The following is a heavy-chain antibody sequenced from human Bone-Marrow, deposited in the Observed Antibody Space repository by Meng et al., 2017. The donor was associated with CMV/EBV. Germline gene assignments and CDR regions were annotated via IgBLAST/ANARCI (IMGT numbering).Heavy chain of an antibody. D-gene: IGHD3-22*01. CDR2: IYYSGST. CDR3: ANYYDSSGYGIDI. V-gene: IGHV4-59*01. J-gene: IGHJ3*02. Sequence: ESLKISCTVSGDFITSNYWTWIRQPPGKGLEWIGYIYYSGSTNYNPSLKSRVTISVDTSKNQFSLKLSSVTAADTAVYYCANYYDSSGYGIDIWGQGTMVTVSS. CDR1: GDFITSNY.